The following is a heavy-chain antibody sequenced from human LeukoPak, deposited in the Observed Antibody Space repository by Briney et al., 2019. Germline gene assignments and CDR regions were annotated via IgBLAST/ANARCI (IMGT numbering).Heavy chain of an antibody. D-gene: IGHD3-3*01. CDR3: ASSDFWGGYDRGGD. J-gene: IGHJ4*02. V-gene: IGHV3-48*03. Sequence: GGSLRLSCAASGFTFSSYEMNWVRQAPGKGLEWLSYISSGGSTIYYADSVKGRFTISRDNAKNSLYLQMNSLRAEDTAVYYCASSDFWGGYDRGGDWGQGTLVTVSS. CDR1: GFTFSSYE. CDR2: ISSGGSTI.